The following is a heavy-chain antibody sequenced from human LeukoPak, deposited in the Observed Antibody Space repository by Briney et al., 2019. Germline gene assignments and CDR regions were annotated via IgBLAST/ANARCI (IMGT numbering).Heavy chain of an antibody. CDR1: GYTFTGYY. Sequence: ASVKVSCKASGYTFTGYYMHWVRQAPGQGLEWMGWINPNSGGTNYAQKFQGRVTMTRDTSISTAYMELSRLRPDDTAVYYCAREAGSGSYCPYWGQGTLVTVSS. CDR3: AREAGSGSYCPY. D-gene: IGHD3-10*01. J-gene: IGHJ4*02. CDR2: INPNSGGT. V-gene: IGHV1-2*02.